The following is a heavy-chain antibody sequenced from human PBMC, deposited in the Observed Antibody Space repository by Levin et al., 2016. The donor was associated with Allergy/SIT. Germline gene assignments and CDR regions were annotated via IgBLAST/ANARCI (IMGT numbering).Heavy chain of an antibody. CDR1: GFTFSSYA. Sequence: GESLKISCAASGFTFSSYAMSWVRQAPGKGLEWVSAISGSGGSTYYADSVKGRFTISRDNSKNTLYLQMNSLRAEDTAVYYCAKDQGTQDDYWGQGTLVTVSS. J-gene: IGHJ4*02. V-gene: IGHV3-23*01. D-gene: IGHD1-1*01. CDR2: ISGSGGST. CDR3: AKDQGTQDDY.